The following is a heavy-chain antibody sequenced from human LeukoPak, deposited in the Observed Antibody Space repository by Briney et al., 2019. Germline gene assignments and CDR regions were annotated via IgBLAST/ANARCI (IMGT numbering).Heavy chain of an antibody. Sequence: GSLRLSCAASGFTFSSYGMHWVRQAPGKGLEWVAFIRYDGSNKYYADSVKGRFTISRDNAKNSLYLQMNSLRAEDTAVYYCATYSFPGMGNWFDPWGQGTLVTVSS. V-gene: IGHV3-30*02. CDR3: ATYSFPGMGNWFDP. CDR1: GFTFSSYG. CDR2: IRYDGSNK. J-gene: IGHJ5*02. D-gene: IGHD3-10*01.